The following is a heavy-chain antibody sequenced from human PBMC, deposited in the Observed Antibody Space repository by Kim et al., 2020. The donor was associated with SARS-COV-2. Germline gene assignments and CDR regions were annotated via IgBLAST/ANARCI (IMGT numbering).Heavy chain of an antibody. V-gene: IGHV3-72*01. CDR2: IRASSHTT. CDR1: GFTFSAHD. J-gene: IGHJ5*02. Sequence: GASLRLSCAASGFTFSAHDMDWVRQAPGKGLEWVARIRASSHTTEYAASVRGRFIVSRDDSKNSLYLQMNGLRTEDTAVYYCARALPSLSWGQGTLVTVSS. CDR3: ARALPSLS.